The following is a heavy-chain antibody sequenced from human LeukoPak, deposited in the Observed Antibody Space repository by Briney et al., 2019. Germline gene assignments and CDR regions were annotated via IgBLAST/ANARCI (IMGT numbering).Heavy chain of an antibody. J-gene: IGHJ5*02. V-gene: IGHV3-30-3*01. D-gene: IGHD3-22*01. CDR3: ARGPPYYYDNSGYYPFDP. CDR1: GLTFSSFG. CDR2: ISYDGSNK. Sequence: GGSLKLSCAASGLTFSSFGLHWVRQAPGKGLEWVAVISYDGSNKYYAESVKGRFTISRDNAKNALYLQMNSLRVEDTAVYYCARGPPYYYDNSGYYPFDPWGRGTLVTVSS.